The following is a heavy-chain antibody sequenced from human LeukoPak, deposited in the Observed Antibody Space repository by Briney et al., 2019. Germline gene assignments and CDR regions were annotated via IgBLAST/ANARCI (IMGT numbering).Heavy chain of an antibody. CDR3: AREREKWELLAPDY. Sequence: GGSLRLSCAASGFTFSSYSINWVRQAPGKGLEWVSSISSSSSYIYYADSVKGRFTISRDNAKNSLYLQMNSLRAEDTAVYYCAREREKWELLAPDYWGQGTLVTVSS. V-gene: IGHV3-21*01. CDR2: ISSSSSYI. CDR1: GFTFSSYS. D-gene: IGHD1-26*01. J-gene: IGHJ4*02.